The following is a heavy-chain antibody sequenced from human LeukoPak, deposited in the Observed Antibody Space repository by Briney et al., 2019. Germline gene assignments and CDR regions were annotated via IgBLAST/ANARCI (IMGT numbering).Heavy chain of an antibody. J-gene: IGHJ6*02. CDR2: LKQDGSEK. CDR1: GFPFSSYW. V-gene: IGHV3-7*01. Sequence: GGSLRLSCAAPGFPFSSYWRTWVRRAPGRGLGWVPNLKQDGSEKYYVDAVKGRFTISRDNAKNSLYLQMNSLRAEDTAVYYCARDRAFLWVVVPAAPNYYGMDVWGQGTTVTVSS. CDR3: ARDRAFLWVVVPAAPNYYGMDV. D-gene: IGHD2-2*01.